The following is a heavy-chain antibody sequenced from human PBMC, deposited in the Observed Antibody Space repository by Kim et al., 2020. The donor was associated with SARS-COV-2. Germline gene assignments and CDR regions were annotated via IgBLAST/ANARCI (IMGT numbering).Heavy chain of an antibody. J-gene: IGHJ6*02. CDR2: IRSKAYGGTT. Sequence: GGSLRLSCTASGFTFGDYAMSWVRQAPGKGLEWVGFIRSKAYGGTTEYAASVKGRFTISRDDSKSIAYLQMNSLKTEDTAVYYCRAAAGTFYGMDVWGQGTTVTVSS. CDR3: RAAAGTFYGMDV. D-gene: IGHD6-13*01. V-gene: IGHV3-49*04. CDR1: GFTFGDYA.